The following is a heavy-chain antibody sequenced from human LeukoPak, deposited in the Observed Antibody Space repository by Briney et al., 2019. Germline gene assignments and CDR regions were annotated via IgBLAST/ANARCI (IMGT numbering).Heavy chain of an antibody. D-gene: IGHD3-10*01. Sequence: ASVKVSCKASGGTFSSYAISWVRQAPGQGLEWMGRIIPIFGTANYAQKFQGRVTITTDESTSTAYMELSSQISEDTAVYYCAREPYGSGFYYYMDVWGKGTTDTVSS. J-gene: IGHJ6*03. CDR1: GGTFSSYA. CDR2: IIPIFGTA. CDR3: AREPYGSGFYYYMDV. V-gene: IGHV1-69*05.